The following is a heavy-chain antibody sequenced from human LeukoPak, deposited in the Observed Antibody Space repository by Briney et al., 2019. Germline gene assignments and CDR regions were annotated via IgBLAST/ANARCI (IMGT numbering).Heavy chain of an antibody. Sequence: SETLSLTCTVSGGSISSSSYYWGWIRQPPGKGLEWIGSIYYSGSTYYNPSLKSRVTISVDTSKNQFSLKLSSVTAADTAVYYCARRGEGYCSSTSCYRPFDPYYFDYWGQGTLVTVSS. J-gene: IGHJ4*02. D-gene: IGHD2-2*02. CDR3: ARRGEGYCSSTSCYRPFDPYYFDY. CDR1: GGSISSSSYY. CDR2: IYYSGST. V-gene: IGHV4-39*01.